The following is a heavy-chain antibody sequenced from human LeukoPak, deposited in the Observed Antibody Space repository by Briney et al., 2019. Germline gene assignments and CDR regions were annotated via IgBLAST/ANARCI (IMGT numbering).Heavy chain of an antibody. D-gene: IGHD3-22*01. Sequence: PGGSLRLSCAASGFSFSSSWMHWVRQVPGKGLEWVSRINDDETSTTYAESVKGRFTISRDNAKNSLYLQMNSLRAEDTAVYYCARVPYYSDSRGYTFDYWGQGTLVTVSS. CDR2: INDDETST. J-gene: IGHJ4*02. CDR1: GFSFSSSW. V-gene: IGHV3-74*01. CDR3: ARVPYYSDSRGYTFDY.